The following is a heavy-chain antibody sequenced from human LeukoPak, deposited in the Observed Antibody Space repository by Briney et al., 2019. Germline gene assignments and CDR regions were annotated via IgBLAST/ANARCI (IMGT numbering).Heavy chain of an antibody. V-gene: IGHV3-23*01. CDR2: ISGSGSST. CDR1: GFTFDDYA. J-gene: IGHJ4*02. D-gene: IGHD2-15*01. Sequence: PGRSLRLSCAASGFTFDDYAMHWVRQAPGKGLEWVSAISGSGSSTYYADSVKGRFTISRDNSKNTLYLQMNSLRAEDTAVYYCAKPAEQRRGYSSRPYFDYWGQGTLVTVSS. CDR3: AKPAEQRRGYSSRPYFDY.